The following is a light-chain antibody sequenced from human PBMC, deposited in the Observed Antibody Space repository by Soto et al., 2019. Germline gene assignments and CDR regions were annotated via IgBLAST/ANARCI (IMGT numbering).Light chain of an antibody. V-gene: IGKV3-15*01. CDR2: GAS. CDR3: QQYNNWPLA. J-gene: IGKJ1*01. CDR1: QSISSN. Sequence: EIVMTQSPATLSVSPGERATLSCRPSQSISSNLAWYQQKPGQTPRLLIYGASTRATGIPDRFSGSGSGTEFTLTISSLQSEDFAVYYCQQYNNWPLAFGQGTKVEIK.